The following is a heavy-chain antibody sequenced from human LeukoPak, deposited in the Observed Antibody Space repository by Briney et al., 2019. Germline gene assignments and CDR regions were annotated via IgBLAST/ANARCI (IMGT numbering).Heavy chain of an antibody. Sequence: SGGSLRLSCAASGFTFSSFGMNWVRQAPGKGLEWVSYINGNSGTIYYADSVKGRFTTSRDNAKNSLYLQMNSLRAEDTAVYYCARVVTRPQTWYSSGWQFATHFQHWGQGTLVTVSS. CDR1: GFTFSSFG. J-gene: IGHJ1*01. D-gene: IGHD6-19*01. CDR2: INGNSGTI. V-gene: IGHV3-48*01. CDR3: ARVVTRPQTWYSSGWQFATHFQH.